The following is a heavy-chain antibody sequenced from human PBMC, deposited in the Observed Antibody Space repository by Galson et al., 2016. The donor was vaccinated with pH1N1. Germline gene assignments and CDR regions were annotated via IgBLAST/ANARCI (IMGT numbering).Heavy chain of an antibody. V-gene: IGHV1-2*06. J-gene: IGHJ4*02. Sequence: SVKVSCTASGYTFTDKYLHWVRQAPGQGLEWMGRINPDSGDTSYTDKLKGRVTMTSDTSVTTAYLELTSVTYDDTAVYFCATSVEGSGSYYFDYWGQGTLVTVSS. CDR2: INPDSGDT. D-gene: IGHD3-22*01. CDR1: GYTFTDKY. CDR3: ATSVEGSGSYYFDY.